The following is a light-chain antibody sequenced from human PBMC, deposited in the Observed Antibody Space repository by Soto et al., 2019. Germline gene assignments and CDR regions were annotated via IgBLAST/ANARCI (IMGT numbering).Light chain of an antibody. CDR2: GAA. Sequence: EIVMTQSQATLSVSPGERATLSCRASQSVFSSLAWYQQKPGQAPRLLIYGAATRATGIPARFSGSGSGTEFTLTISSLQSEDFAVYYCQQYHNWPAFGQGTNVDIK. J-gene: IGKJ1*01. CDR1: QSVFSS. CDR3: QQYHNWPA. V-gene: IGKV3-15*01.